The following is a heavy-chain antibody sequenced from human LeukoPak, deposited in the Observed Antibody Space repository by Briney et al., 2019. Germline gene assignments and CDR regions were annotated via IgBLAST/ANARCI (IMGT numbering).Heavy chain of an antibody. Sequence: PGGSLRLSCAASGFTFSSYGMHWVRQAPGKGLEWVAVISYDGSNKYYADSVKGRFTISRDNSKNTLYLQMNSLRAEDTAVYYCAKSNIVATIEGMLDYWGQGTLVTVSS. D-gene: IGHD5-12*01. CDR2: ISYDGSNK. CDR3: AKSNIVATIEGMLDY. J-gene: IGHJ4*02. CDR1: GFTFSSYG. V-gene: IGHV3-30*18.